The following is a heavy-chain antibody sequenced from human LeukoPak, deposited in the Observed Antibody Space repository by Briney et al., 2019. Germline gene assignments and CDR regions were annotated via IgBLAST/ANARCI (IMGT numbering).Heavy chain of an antibody. V-gene: IGHV4-31*03. Sequence: SLTLSLSCTVSGFSISSGCYYWSRVRHHPGEGLEGGGYIYYSGRTSYNPSLKSRVTISVDTSKNQFSLKLSSVTAADTAVYYCARERIWFEVSYMDVWGKGTTVTVSS. J-gene: IGHJ6*03. CDR2: IYYSGRT. CDR3: ARERIWFEVSYMDV. CDR1: GFSISSGCYY. D-gene: IGHD3-10*01.